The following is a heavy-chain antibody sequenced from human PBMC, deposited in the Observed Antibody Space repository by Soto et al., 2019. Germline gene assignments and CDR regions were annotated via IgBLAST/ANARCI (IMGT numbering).Heavy chain of an antibody. CDR3: ARDRSADRFVQYFQH. D-gene: IGHD6-19*01. Sequence: EVQLLESGGGLVQPGGSLRLSCAGSGFTFSSYAMTWVRQAPGKGLEWVSTLSDNGGHTYYADSVKGRFTISRDNAQNSLYLQMNSLTSEDTAVYYCARDRSADRFVQYFQHWGPGTLVTVSS. CDR1: GFTFSSYA. CDR2: LSDNGGHT. V-gene: IGHV3-23*01. J-gene: IGHJ1*01.